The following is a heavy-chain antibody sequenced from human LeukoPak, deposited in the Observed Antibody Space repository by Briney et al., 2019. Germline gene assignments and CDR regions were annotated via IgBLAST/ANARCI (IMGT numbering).Heavy chain of an antibody. V-gene: IGHV3-11*01. J-gene: IGHJ4*02. Sequence: GGSLRLSCAASGFTLSDYYMSWIRQAPGKGLGWVSYISSSGSTIYYADSVKGRFTISRDNAKNSLYLQMNSLRAEDTAVYYCARYAMVRGVIYYFDYWGQGTLVTVSS. CDR2: ISSSGSTI. CDR3: ARYAMVRGVIYYFDY. D-gene: IGHD3-10*01. CDR1: GFTLSDYY.